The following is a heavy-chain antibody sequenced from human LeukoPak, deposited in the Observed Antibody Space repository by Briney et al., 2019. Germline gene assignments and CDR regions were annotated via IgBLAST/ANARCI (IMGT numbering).Heavy chain of an antibody. J-gene: IGHJ4*02. V-gene: IGHV3-21*01. CDR1: GFTFSSYS. CDR2: ISSSSSYI. CDR3: ARDRAAAGTGSPFDY. D-gene: IGHD6-13*01. Sequence: PGGSLRLSCAASGFTFSSYSMNWVRQAPGKGLEWVSSISSSSSYIYYADSVKGRFTISRDNAKNSLYLQMNSLRAEDTAVYYCARDRAAAGTGSPFDYWGQGTLVTVSS.